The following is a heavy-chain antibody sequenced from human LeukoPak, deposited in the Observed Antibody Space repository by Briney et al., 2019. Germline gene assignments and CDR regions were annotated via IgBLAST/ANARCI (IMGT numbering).Heavy chain of an antibody. Sequence: GGSLRLSCAASGFTFSSYAMHWVRQAPGKGLEWVSAISGGSSAVYYADSVKGRFTISRDNVDNVVYLEMNSLGAEDTATYYCARVAVSGPTGWFDSWGQGTLVIVSS. CDR3: ARVAVSGPTGWFDS. CDR1: GFTFSSYA. J-gene: IGHJ5*01. V-gene: IGHV3-21*01. CDR2: ISGGSSAV. D-gene: IGHD2-8*02.